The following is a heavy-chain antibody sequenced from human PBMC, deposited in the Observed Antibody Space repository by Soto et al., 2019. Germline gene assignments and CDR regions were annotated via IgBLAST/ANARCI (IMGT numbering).Heavy chain of an antibody. J-gene: IGHJ4*02. Sequence: QLQLQESGPGLVKPSETLSLICTVSGGSISISSYYWGWIRQPPGKGLEWIGSIYYTGNTYYNPSPTRRXXHXVXXSKDQFSLELTSVTAADTAVDYCAGRRGSSGWIDYWGQGTLVTVSS. V-gene: IGHV4-39*01. D-gene: IGHD6-19*01. CDR2: IYYTGNT. CDR1: GGSISISSYY. CDR3: AGRRGSSGWIDY.